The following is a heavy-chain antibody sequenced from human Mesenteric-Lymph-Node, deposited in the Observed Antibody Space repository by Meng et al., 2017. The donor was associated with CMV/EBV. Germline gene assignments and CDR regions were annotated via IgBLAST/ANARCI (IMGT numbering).Heavy chain of an antibody. D-gene: IGHD3-16*01. CDR1: GFTFSSYA. V-gene: IGHV3-23*03. CDR2: IYSGGSST. J-gene: IGHJ4*02. CDR3: ARESVMRDSGRYFDY. Sequence: GESLKISCAASGFTFSSYAMSWVRQAPGKGLEWVSVIYSGGSSTYYADSVKGRFTISRDNANNTLYLQMNSLRAEDTAVYYCARESVMRDSGRYFDYWGQGTLVTVSS.